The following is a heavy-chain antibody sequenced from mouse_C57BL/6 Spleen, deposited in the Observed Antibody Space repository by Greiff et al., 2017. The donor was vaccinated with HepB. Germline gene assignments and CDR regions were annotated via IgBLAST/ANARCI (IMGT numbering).Heavy chain of an antibody. CDR3: ARWLPLRRYFDV. CDR1: GYTFTSYW. J-gene: IGHJ1*03. Sequence: QVQLQQPGAELVRPGSSVKLSCKASGYTFTSYWMHWVKQRPIQGLEWIGNIDPSDSETHYNQKFKDKATLTVDKSSSTAYMQLSSLTSEDSAVYYCARWLPLRRYFDVWGTGTTVTVSS. V-gene: IGHV1-52*01. D-gene: IGHD2-2*01. CDR2: IDPSDSET.